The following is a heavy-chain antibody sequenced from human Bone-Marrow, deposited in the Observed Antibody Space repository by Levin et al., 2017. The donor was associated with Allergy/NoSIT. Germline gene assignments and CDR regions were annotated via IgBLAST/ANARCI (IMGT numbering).Heavy chain of an antibody. J-gene: IGHJ4*02. Sequence: PGGSLRLSCAASGFTFDTYGVHWVRQAPGKGLEWVAVISYDGTNKYYADSVKGRFTISRDNSKNTLYLQMNSLRVEDTAVYYCAKVGRGDLRESFEYWGQGTLVTVSS. D-gene: IGHD3-10*01. V-gene: IGHV3-30*18. CDR3: AKVGRGDLRESFEY. CDR1: GFTFDTYG. CDR2: ISYDGTNK.